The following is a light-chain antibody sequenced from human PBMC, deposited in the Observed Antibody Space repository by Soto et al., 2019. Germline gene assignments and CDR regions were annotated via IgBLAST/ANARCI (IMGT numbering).Light chain of an antibody. CDR1: RSDIGAYNF. CDR2: DVN. CDR3: TSWTTSTTMI. J-gene: IGLJ2*01. V-gene: IGLV2-14*03. Sequence: QSALTQPASVSGSPGQSITISCTGTRSDIGAYNFVSWYQQHPGEVPKLILYDVNVRPSGVSNRFSGSKSGNTASLTISGXXXXXEADYYCTSWTTSTTMIFGGGTKLTVL.